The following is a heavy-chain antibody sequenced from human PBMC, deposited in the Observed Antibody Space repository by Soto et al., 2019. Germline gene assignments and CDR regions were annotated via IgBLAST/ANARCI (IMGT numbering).Heavy chain of an antibody. D-gene: IGHD2-2*01. CDR1: GFTFSSYA. CDR2: ISGSGGST. CDR3: AKSVVPAANPYDGMDV. J-gene: IGHJ6*02. V-gene: IGHV3-23*01. Sequence: EVQLLESGGGLVQPGGSLRLSCAASGFTFSSYAMSWVRQAPGKGLEWVSAISGSGGSTYYADSVKGRCTISRDNSKNTLYLQMNSLRAEDTAVYYCAKSVVPAANPYDGMDVWGQGTTVTVSS.